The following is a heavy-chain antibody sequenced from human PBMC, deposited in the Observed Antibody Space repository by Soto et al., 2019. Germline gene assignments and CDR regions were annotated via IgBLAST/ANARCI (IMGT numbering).Heavy chain of an antibody. CDR1: GGSISSGGYY. V-gene: IGHV4-31*03. D-gene: IGHD5-12*01. J-gene: IGHJ4*02. CDR2: IYYSGST. CDR3: ARVGSGYVMVDDY. Sequence: QVQLQESGPGLVKPSQTLSLTCTVSGGSISSGGYYWSWIRQHPGKGLEWIGYIYYSGSTYYNPSITSRVTISVDTSKNQFSLKLSSVTAADTAVYYCARVGSGYVMVDDYWGQGTLVTVSS.